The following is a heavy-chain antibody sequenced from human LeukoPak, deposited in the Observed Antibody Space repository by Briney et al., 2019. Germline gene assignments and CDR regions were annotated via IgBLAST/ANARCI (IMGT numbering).Heavy chain of an antibody. J-gene: IGHJ4*02. CDR2: VKGDGSEK. D-gene: IGHD2-21*01. V-gene: IGHV3-7*03. CDR1: GFSFSYYW. Sequence: GGSLRLSCGASGFSFSYYWMSWARQAPGKGLEWVARVKGDGSEKSYVDSVKGRFTISRDNAKSSLFLQMDNLRADDTAVYYCARGGSVMFDQWGQGTQVTVSS. CDR3: ARGGSVMFDQ.